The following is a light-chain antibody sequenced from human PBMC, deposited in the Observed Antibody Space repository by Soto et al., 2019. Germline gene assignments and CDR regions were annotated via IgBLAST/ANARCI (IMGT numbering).Light chain of an antibody. Sequence: EILRTQSPASLSASPGERATISCRASQSVSVFLNWYQQTPGQPPKLLMFGVSNRATGIPARFSGSGSGTEFTLTISSLQPEDLAVYYCQQRNNWPRTFGQGTKVDIK. V-gene: IGKV3-11*01. J-gene: IGKJ1*01. CDR3: QQRNNWPRT. CDR1: QSVSVF. CDR2: GVS.